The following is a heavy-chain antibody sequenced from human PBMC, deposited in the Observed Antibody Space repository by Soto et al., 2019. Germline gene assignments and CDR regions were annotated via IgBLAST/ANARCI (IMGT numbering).Heavy chain of an antibody. V-gene: IGHV3-48*03. CDR2: ISSSGSTI. Sequence: GGSLRLSSAASGFTFSSYEMNWVRQAPGKGLEWVSYISSSGSTIYYADSVKGRFTISRDNAKNSLYLQMNSLRAEDTAVYYCARGGEYYYDSSGLDYWGQGTLVTVSS. D-gene: IGHD3-22*01. J-gene: IGHJ4*02. CDR1: GFTFSSYE. CDR3: ARGGEYYYDSSGLDY.